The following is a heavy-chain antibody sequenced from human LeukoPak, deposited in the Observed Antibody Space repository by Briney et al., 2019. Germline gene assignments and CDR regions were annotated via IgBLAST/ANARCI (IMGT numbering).Heavy chain of an antibody. CDR1: GFTFSSYS. D-gene: IGHD6-6*01. V-gene: IGHV3-21*01. Sequence: GGSLRLSCAASGFTFSSYSMNWVRRAPGKGLEWVSSISSSSSYIYYADSVKGRFTISRDNSKNTLYLQMNSLRAEDTAVYYCAKGGSSSSYYFDYWGQGTLVTVSS. CDR3: AKGGSSSSYYFDY. J-gene: IGHJ4*02. CDR2: ISSSSSYI.